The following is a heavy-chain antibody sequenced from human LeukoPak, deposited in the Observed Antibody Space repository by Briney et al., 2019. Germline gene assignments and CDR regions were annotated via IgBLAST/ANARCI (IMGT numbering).Heavy chain of an antibody. J-gene: IGHJ5*02. V-gene: IGHV4-61*02. Sequence: SETLFLTCTVSGASINSDNYYWSWIRQPAGKGLEWIGRIYTTGSTNYNPSLNSRVSISVDTSKNQFSLKLSSVTAADTAVYYCANGTNWFDPWGQGTLVTVCS. D-gene: IGHD1-14*01. CDR3: ANGTNWFDP. CDR1: GASINSDNYY. CDR2: IYTTGST.